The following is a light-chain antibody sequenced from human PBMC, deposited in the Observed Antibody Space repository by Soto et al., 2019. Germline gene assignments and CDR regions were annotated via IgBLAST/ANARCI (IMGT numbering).Light chain of an antibody. V-gene: IGKV1-27*01. CDR3: QKYNGAHLT. Sequence: DIQMTQSPSSLSASVGDRVTIACRASQGISIYLAWYQQKPGKVPQLLIYDASTLQSGVPSRFSGSGSGTDFTLTISGLQPEDVAPYYCQKYNGAHLTFGGGTKVEIK. J-gene: IGKJ4*01. CDR2: DAS. CDR1: QGISIY.